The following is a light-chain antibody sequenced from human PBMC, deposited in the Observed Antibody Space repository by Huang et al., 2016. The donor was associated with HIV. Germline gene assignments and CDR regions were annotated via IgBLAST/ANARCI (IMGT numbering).Light chain of an antibody. CDR2: DVS. CDR3: QQRSKWPLT. J-gene: IGKJ4*01. CDR1: QSIGNY. V-gene: IGKV3-11*01. Sequence: DIVLTQSPVTLSLSPGDRATLSCRASQSIGNYLAWYQQKSGPAPRLLIYDVSNRAAGVPARFSASGSETDVTLTIASLDPDDFAIYHCQQRSKWPLTFGGGTKVEMK.